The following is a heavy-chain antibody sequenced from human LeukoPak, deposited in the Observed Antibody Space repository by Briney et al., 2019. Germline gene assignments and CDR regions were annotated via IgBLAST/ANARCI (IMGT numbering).Heavy chain of an antibody. CDR2: INPNSGGT. D-gene: IGHD6-19*01. V-gene: IGHV1-2*06. CDR1: GYTFTGYY. J-gene: IGHJ4*02. CDR3: ARDLAQGSGWYYFDY. Sequence: ASVKVSCKASGYTFTGYYMHWVRQAPGQGLEWMGRINPNSGGTNYAQKFQGRVTMTRDTSISTAYMELSRLRSDDTAVYYCARDLAQGSGWYYFDYWGQGTLVTASS.